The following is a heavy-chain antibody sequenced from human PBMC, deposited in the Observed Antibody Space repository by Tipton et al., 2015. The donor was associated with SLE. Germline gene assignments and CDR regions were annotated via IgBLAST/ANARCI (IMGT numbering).Heavy chain of an antibody. CDR2: IYYSGST. D-gene: IGHD2/OR15-2a*01. J-gene: IGHJ4*02. V-gene: IGHV4-59*11. CDR1: GGSISSHY. CDR3: ANTEYVFSNGDF. Sequence: TLSLTCTVSGGSISSHYWSWIRQPPGKGLEWIGYIYYSGSTNYNPSLKSRVTMSVDTSKNHFSLKLTSVIAADTAVYYCANTEYVFSNGDFWGQGKPVTVSS.